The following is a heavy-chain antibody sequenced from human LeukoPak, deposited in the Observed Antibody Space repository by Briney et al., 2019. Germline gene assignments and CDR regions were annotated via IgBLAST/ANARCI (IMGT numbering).Heavy chain of an antibody. CDR2: IIPIFGTA. Sequence: ASVKVSCKASGGTFSSYAISWERQAPGQGLEWMGGIIPIFGTANYAQKFQGRVTITADESTSTAYMELSSLRSEDTAVYYCAREYQLLASKYMDVWGKGTTVIVSS. V-gene: IGHV1-69*01. J-gene: IGHJ6*03. D-gene: IGHD2-2*01. CDR3: AREYQLLASKYMDV. CDR1: GGTFSSYA.